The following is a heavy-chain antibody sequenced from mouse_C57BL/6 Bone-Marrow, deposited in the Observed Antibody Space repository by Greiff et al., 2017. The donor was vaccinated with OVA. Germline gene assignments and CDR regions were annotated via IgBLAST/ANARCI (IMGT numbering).Heavy chain of an antibody. CDR2: IYPGGGYT. V-gene: IGHV1-63*01. CDR3: ASRDPAVVGSFDY. Sequence: VQLQQSGAELVRPGTSVKMSCKASGYTFTNYWIGWAKQRPGHGLEWIGDIYPGGGYTNYNEKFKGKATLTADKSSSTSYMQFSSLTSADSAIYYGASRDPAVVGSFDYWGQGTTLTVSS. D-gene: IGHD1-1*01. J-gene: IGHJ2*01. CDR1: GYTFTNYW.